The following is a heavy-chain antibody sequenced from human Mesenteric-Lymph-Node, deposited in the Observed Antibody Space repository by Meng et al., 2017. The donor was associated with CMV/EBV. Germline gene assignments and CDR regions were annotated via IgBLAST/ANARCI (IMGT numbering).Heavy chain of an antibody. J-gene: IGHJ6*02. D-gene: IGHD3-16*02. CDR3: ARDDTYRYYYAMDV. V-gene: IGHV1-18*01. CDR2: ISGYNGNT. Sequence: ASVKVSCKASGGTFTSNAISWVRQAPGQGLEWMGWISGYNGNTNYAQKLQGRVTLTTDTSTNTAYMELRSLRSDDTAVYYCARDDTYRYYYAMDVWGQGTTVTVSS. CDR1: GGTFTSNA.